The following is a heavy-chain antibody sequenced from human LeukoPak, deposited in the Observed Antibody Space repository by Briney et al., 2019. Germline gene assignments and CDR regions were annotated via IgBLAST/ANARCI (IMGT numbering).Heavy chain of an antibody. CDR3: ARYRLGWFDP. J-gene: IGHJ5*02. CDR1: GGSISSSDYF. D-gene: IGHD6-25*01. Sequence: SETLSLTCTASGGSISSSDYFWSWIRQPAGKGLEWIGRINSRGSTHYNPSLKSRVTLSVDTSKNQFSLKLTSVTVADTAVYYCARYRLGWFDPWGQGTLVTVSS. CDR2: INSRGST. V-gene: IGHV4-61*02.